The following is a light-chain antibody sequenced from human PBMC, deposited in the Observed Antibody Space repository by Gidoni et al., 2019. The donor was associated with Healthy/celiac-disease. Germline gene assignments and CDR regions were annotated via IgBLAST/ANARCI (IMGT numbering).Light chain of an antibody. CDR3: YSTDSSGNRWV. CDR2: EDS. V-gene: IGLV3-10*01. J-gene: IGLJ3*02. CDR1: ALPKKY. Sequence: SYELTQPPAVSVSPGQTARITCSGDALPKKYAYWYQQKSGQATVLVIYEDSKRPPGIPERFSGSSSGTMATLTISGAQVEDEADYYCYSTDSSGNRWVFGGGTKLTVL.